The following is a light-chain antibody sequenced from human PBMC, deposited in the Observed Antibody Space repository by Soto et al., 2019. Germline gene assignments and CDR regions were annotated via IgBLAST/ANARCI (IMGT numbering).Light chain of an antibody. CDR2: EVT. Sequence: QSALTQAASMSGSPGQSITISCTGTSSDVGSYNLVSWYQHHPGKAPNVIIYEVTKRPSGVSNRFSGSKSGNTASLTISGLQAEDEADYYCCSYAGGSTMQFGGGNKLTVL. J-gene: IGLJ2*01. V-gene: IGLV2-23*02. CDR3: CSYAGGSTMQ. CDR1: SSDVGSYNL.